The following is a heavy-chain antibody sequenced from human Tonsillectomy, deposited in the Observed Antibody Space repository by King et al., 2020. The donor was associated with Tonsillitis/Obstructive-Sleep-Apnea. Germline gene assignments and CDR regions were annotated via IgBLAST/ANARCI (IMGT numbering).Heavy chain of an antibody. CDR1: GGTFSSDA. J-gene: IGHJ6*03. CDR3: ARTPLIKGVWYYYCYYMDV. CDR2: IIPIFGTA. V-gene: IGHV1-69*01. Sequence: VQLVQSGAEVKKPGSSVKVSCKASGGTFSSDAISWVRQAPGQGLEWMGGIIPIFGTANYAQKFQGRVTITADDTTSTAYMELSSLRSEDTVVYYCARTPLIKGVWYYYCYYMDVWGKGTTVTVSS. D-gene: IGHD3-10*01.